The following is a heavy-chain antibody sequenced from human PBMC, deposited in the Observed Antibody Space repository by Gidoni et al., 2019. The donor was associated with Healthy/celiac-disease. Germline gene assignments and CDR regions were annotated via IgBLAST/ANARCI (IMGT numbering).Heavy chain of an antibody. CDR2: INHSGST. Sequence: QVQLQQWGAGLLKPSETLSLTCAVHGGSFSGYYWSWIRQPPGKGLEWIGEINHSGSTNYNPSLKSRVTISVDTSKNQFSLKLSSVTAADTAVYYCARGRYSSGWYSNNWFDPWGQGTLVTVSS. CDR1: GGSFSGYY. D-gene: IGHD6-19*01. J-gene: IGHJ5*02. CDR3: ARGRYSSGWYSNNWFDP. V-gene: IGHV4-34*01.